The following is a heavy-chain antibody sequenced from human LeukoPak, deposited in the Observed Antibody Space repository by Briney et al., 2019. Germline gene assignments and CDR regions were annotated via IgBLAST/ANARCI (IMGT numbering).Heavy chain of an antibody. CDR1: GGSIGSSSYY. D-gene: IGHD3-22*01. Sequence: SETLSLTCTVSGGSIGSSSYYWGWIRQPPGKGLEWIGSIYYSGSTYYNPSLKSRVTMSVDTSKNQFSLKLSSVTAADTAVYYCARDRYYYDSSGYYLFDYWGQGTLVTVSS. J-gene: IGHJ4*02. V-gene: IGHV4-39*07. CDR2: IYYSGST. CDR3: ARDRYYYDSSGYYLFDY.